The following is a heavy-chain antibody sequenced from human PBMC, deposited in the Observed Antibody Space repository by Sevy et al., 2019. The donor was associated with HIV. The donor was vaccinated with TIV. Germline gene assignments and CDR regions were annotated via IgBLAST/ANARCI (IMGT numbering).Heavy chain of an antibody. Sequence: GGSLRLSCVGSGFTFSSYWMNSLRQAPGKGLEWVANINQNGSVIHYVASVRGRFTISRDNAKNSVYLQMNGLRVEDTAVYYCTRAMDPRGQGTLVTVSS. D-gene: IGHD2-2*03. V-gene: IGHV3-7*01. CDR1: GFTFSSYW. J-gene: IGHJ4*02. CDR3: TRAMDP. CDR2: INQNGSVI.